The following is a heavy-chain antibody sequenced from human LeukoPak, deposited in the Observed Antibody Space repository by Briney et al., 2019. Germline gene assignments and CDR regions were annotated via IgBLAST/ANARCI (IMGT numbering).Heavy chain of an antibody. D-gene: IGHD3-16*02. CDR2: INHSGST. Sequence: PSETLSLTCAVYGGSFSGYYWSWIRQPPRKGLEWIGEINHSGSTNYNPSLKSRVTISVDTSKNQFSLKLSSVTAADTAVYYCARRYDYVWGSYRYKPISHDYWGQGTLVTVSS. CDR1: GGSFSGYY. J-gene: IGHJ4*02. CDR3: ARRYDYVWGSYRYKPISHDY. V-gene: IGHV4-34*01.